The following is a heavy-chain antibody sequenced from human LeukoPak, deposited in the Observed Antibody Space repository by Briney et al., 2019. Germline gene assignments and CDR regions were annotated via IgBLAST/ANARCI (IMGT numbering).Heavy chain of an antibody. CDR2: IKQDESEK. CDR1: GFTPSSYW. J-gene: IGHJ4*02. CDR3: ARDDSRSTFDY. Sequence: GGSLRLSCAASGFTPSSYWMSWVRQAPEKGLEWVANIKQDESEKYYVDSVKGRFTISRDKAKNSLYLQMNSLRAEDTAVYDCARDDSRSTFDYWGQGTLVTVSS. V-gene: IGHV3-7*01. D-gene: IGHD6-6*01.